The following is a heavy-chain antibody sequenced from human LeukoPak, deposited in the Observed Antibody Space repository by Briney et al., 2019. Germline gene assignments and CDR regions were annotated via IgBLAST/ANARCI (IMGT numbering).Heavy chain of an antibody. V-gene: IGHV3-21*01. Sequence: GGSLRLSCAASGFTFSSYSMNWVRQAPGKGLEWVSSISSSSSYIYYADSVKGRSTISRDNAKNSLYLQMNSLRAEDTAVYYCARDLSIVATKGGDYWGQGTLVTVSS. CDR2: ISSSSSYI. J-gene: IGHJ4*02. CDR3: ARDLSIVATKGGDY. D-gene: IGHD5-12*01. CDR1: GFTFSSYS.